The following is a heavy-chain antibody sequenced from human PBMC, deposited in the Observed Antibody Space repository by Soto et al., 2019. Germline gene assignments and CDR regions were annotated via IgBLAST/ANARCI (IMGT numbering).Heavy chain of an antibody. CDR3: AKAPSQPLQRLDY. Sequence: TGGSLRLSCAASGFTFSSYAMSWVRQAPGKGLEWVSAISGSGGSTYYADSVKGRFTISRDNSKNTLYLQMNSLRAEDTAVYYCAKAPSQPLQRLDYWGQGTLVTVSS. CDR2: ISGSGGST. J-gene: IGHJ4*02. V-gene: IGHV3-23*01. D-gene: IGHD4-4*01. CDR1: GFTFSSYA.